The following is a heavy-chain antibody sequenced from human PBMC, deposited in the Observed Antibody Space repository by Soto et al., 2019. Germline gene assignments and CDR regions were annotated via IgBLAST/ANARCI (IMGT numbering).Heavy chain of an antibody. V-gene: IGHV4-59*01. CDR3: ARVRPREQWLAIDY. Sequence: NPSETLSLTCTVSGGSISSYYWSWIRQPPGKGLEWIGYIYYSGSTNYNPSLKSRVTISVDTSKNQFSLKLSSVTAADTAVYYCARVRPREQWLAIDYWGQGTLVTVSS. CDR1: GGSISSYY. J-gene: IGHJ4*02. CDR2: IYYSGST. D-gene: IGHD6-19*01.